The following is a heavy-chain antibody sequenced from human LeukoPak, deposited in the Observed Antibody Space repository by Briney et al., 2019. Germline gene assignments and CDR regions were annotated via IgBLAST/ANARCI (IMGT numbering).Heavy chain of an antibody. Sequence: SGGSLRLSCAASGFTFSSYAMSWVRQAPGKGLEWVSAISGSGGSTYYADSVKGRFTISRDNSKNTLSLQMNSLRAEDTAVYYCAKPPRGVLPAAIPGFDYWGQGTPVTVSS. CDR1: GFTFSSYA. D-gene: IGHD2-2*01. CDR2: ISGSGGST. CDR3: AKPPRGVLPAAIPGFDY. V-gene: IGHV3-23*01. J-gene: IGHJ4*02.